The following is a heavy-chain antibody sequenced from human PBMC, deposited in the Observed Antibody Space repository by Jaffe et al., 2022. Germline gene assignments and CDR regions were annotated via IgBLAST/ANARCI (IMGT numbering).Heavy chain of an antibody. J-gene: IGHJ4*02. D-gene: IGHD3-3*01. CDR1: GFTFSNYG. CDR3: VRSLGRYYFDY. Sequence: QVHLVESGGRVVQPGGSLRLSCGTSGFTFSNYGFHWVRQAPGKGLEWVAFIRFDGSRGYYAAAVKGRFTISRDNSNNTLHLRMNSLGPDDTALYYCVRSLGRYYFDYWGQGTLVTVSS. CDR2: IRFDGSRG. V-gene: IGHV3-30*02.